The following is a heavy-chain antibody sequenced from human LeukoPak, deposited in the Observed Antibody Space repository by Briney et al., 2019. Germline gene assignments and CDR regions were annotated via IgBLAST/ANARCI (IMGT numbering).Heavy chain of an antibody. J-gene: IGHJ4*02. D-gene: IGHD3-10*01. CDR3: ARAPRQFTMIRGVPGGYFDY. Sequence: GGSLRLSCAASGFTFSSYGMHWVRQAPGKGPEWVAVIRYDGSNKYYADSVKGRFTISRDNSKTTLYLQMNSPSAEDTTVHYCARAPRQFTMIRGVPGGYFDYWGEGTLVTVSS. CDR1: GFTFSSYG. V-gene: IGHV3-33*01. CDR2: IRYDGSNK.